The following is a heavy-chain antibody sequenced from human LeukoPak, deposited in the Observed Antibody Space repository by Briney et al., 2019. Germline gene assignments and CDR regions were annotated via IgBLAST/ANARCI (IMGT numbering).Heavy chain of an antibody. J-gene: IGHJ5*02. V-gene: IGHV4-61*02. CDR3: ARAVYSSGLLFDP. CDR1: GGSISSGSYY. Sequence: PSETLSLTCTVSGGSISSGSYYWSWIRQPAGKGLEWIGRIYTSGSTNYNPSLKSRVTISVDTSKNQFSLKLSSVTAADTAVYYCARAVYSSGLLFDPWGQGTLVTVSS. D-gene: IGHD3-22*01. CDR2: IYTSGST.